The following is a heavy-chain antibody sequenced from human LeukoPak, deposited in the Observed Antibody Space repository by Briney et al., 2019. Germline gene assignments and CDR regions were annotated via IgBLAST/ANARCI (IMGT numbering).Heavy chain of an antibody. CDR1: GITVSTNY. D-gene: IGHD1-26*01. J-gene: IGHJ3*01. CDR2: IYRPGNT. V-gene: IGHV3-66*01. CDR3: ARDLRVERPLDAFDV. Sequence: GGSLRLSCAASGITVSTNYMAWVRQAPGKGLEWVSVIYRPGNTYYTDSVKGRFTISRDNSKNTIYLQMNSLRVEDTAVYYCARDLRVERPLDAFDVWGQGTTVTVSS.